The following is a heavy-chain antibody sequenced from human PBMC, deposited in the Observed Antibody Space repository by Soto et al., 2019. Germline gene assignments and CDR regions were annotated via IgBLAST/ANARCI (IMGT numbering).Heavy chain of an antibody. Sequence: GSLRLSCAASGFTFSNAWMSWVRQAPGKGLEWVGRIKSKTDGGTTDYAAPVKGRFTISRDDSKNTLYLQMNSLKTEDTAVYYCTTDQLPRFLEWLFTPYYGMDVWGQGTTVTVSS. J-gene: IGHJ6*02. CDR1: GFTFSNAW. V-gene: IGHV3-15*01. CDR3: TTDQLPRFLEWLFTPYYGMDV. CDR2: IKSKTDGGTT. D-gene: IGHD3-3*01.